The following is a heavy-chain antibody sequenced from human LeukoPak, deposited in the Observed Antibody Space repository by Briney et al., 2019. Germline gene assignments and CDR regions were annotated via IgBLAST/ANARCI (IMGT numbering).Heavy chain of an antibody. CDR2: ISAYNGNT. CDR1: GYTFTSYG. J-gene: IGHJ2*01. V-gene: IGHV1-18*01. CDR3: ASGSTYYYDSSGLAFDL. Sequence: ASVKVSCKASGYTFTSYGISWVRQAPGQGLEWMGWISAYNGNTNYAQKLQGRVTMTTDTSTSTAYMELSSLRSEDTAVYYCASGSTYYYDSSGLAFDLWGRGTLVTVSS. D-gene: IGHD3-22*01.